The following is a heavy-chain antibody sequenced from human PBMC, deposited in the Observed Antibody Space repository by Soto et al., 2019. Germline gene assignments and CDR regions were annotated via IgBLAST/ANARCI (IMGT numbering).Heavy chain of an antibody. CDR3: ARGYYDSSGYWVVDY. Sequence: QVQLQESGPGLVKPSQTLSLTCTVSGGSISSGGYYWSWIRQHPGKGPEWIGYIYYSGSTYYNPHLKSRVTISVDASKNQFSLKLSSVTAADTAVYYCARGYYDSSGYWVVDYWGQGTLVTVSS. J-gene: IGHJ4*02. D-gene: IGHD3-22*01. CDR1: GGSISSGGYY. V-gene: IGHV4-31*03. CDR2: IYYSGST.